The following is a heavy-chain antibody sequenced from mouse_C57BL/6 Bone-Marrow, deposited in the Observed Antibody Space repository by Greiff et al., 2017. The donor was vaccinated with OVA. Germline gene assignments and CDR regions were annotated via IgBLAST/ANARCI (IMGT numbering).Heavy chain of an antibody. V-gene: IGHV1-15*01. D-gene: IGHD2-5*01. CDR3: TRGYSNYYAMDY. J-gene: IGHJ4*01. CDR1: GYTFTDYE. Sequence: VQRVESGAELVRPGASVTLSCKASGYTFTDYEMHWVKQTPVHGLEWIGAIDPETGGTAYNQKCKGKAILTADKSSSTAYMELRSLTSEDSAVYYCTRGYSNYYAMDYWGQGTSVTVSS. CDR2: IDPETGGT.